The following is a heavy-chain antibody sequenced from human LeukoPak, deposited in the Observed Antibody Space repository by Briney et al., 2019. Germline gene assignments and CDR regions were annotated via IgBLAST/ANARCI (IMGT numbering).Heavy chain of an antibody. Sequence: SETLSLTCTVSGGSISSSGYSWGWIRQPPGKGLEWIGSISYSGSTSYNPSLKSRVTISVDTSKNQFSLKLSSVTAADTAVYYCARVKYSYGVIDYWGQGTLVTVSS. CDR1: GGSISSSGYS. D-gene: IGHD5-18*01. CDR3: ARVKYSYGVIDY. CDR2: ISYSGST. V-gene: IGHV4-39*01. J-gene: IGHJ4*02.